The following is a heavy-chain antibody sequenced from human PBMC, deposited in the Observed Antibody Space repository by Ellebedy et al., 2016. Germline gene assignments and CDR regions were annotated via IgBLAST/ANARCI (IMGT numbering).Heavy chain of an antibody. J-gene: IGHJ6*02. CDR1: GGSISSSNW. V-gene: IGHV4-4*02. CDR2: IYHSGST. D-gene: IGHD3-3*01. CDR3: ARGDDFWSGYPYYYGMDV. Sequence: SETLSLTCAVSGGSISSSNWWSWVRQPPGKGLEWIGEIYHSGSTNYNPSLKSRVTISVDTSKNQFSLKLSSVTAADTAVYYCARGDDFWSGYPYYYGMDVWGQGTTVTVSS.